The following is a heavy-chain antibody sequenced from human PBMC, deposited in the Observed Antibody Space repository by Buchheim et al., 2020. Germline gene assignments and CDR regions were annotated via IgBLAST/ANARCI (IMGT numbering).Heavy chain of an antibody. J-gene: IGHJ4*02. V-gene: IGHV4-31*03. CDR3: ARAGYYDSRGYLGDFDY. CDR2: IYNGATT. Sequence: VQLQESGPGLVKPSQTLSLTCTVSGGSISSGGYYWNWIRHHPGKGLEWIGYIYNGATTHYNPSLRSRLIISVDKSENQFSLKLSSVTAADTAVYYCARAGYYDSRGYLGDFDYWGQGTL. D-gene: IGHD3-22*01. CDR1: GGSISSGGYY.